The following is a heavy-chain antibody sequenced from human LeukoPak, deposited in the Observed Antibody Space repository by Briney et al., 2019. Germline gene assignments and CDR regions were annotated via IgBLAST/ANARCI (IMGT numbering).Heavy chain of an antibody. D-gene: IGHD3-3*01. J-gene: IGHJ6*03. Sequence: PSETLSLTCTVSGGSISSYYWSWIRQPPGKGLEWIGYIYYSGSTNYNPSLESRVTISVDTSKNQFSLKLSSVTAADTAVYYCARGPKDRYYYYYMDVWGKGTTVTVSS. CDR3: ARGPKDRYYYYYMDV. CDR2: IYYSGST. CDR1: GGSISSYY. V-gene: IGHV4-59*01.